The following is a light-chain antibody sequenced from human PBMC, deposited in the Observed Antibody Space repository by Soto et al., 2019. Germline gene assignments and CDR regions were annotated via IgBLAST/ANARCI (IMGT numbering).Light chain of an antibody. Sequence: EIVMTQSPATLSVSPGERATLSCRASQSVSSNLAWYQQQPGQAPRLLIYGASTRATGIPARFSGSGSGTEFTLTISSLQSEDFAVYYCQQYNKWPQTFGQGTKVDIK. V-gene: IGKV3-15*01. CDR3: QQYNKWPQT. CDR2: GAS. J-gene: IGKJ1*01. CDR1: QSVSSN.